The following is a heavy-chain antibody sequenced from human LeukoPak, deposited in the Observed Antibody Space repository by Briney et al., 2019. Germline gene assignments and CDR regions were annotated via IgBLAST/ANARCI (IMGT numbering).Heavy chain of an antibody. D-gene: IGHD2-15*01. V-gene: IGHV3-33*01. Sequence: GGSLRLSCAASGFTFSSYGMHWVRQAPGKGLEWVAVIWYDGSSKYYADSVKGRFTISRDNSKNTLYLQMNSLRAEDTAVYYCARAKKSGYCSGGSCSTPDYWGQGTLVTVSS. CDR3: ARAKKSGYCSGGSCSTPDY. J-gene: IGHJ4*02. CDR1: GFTFSSYG. CDR2: IWYDGSSK.